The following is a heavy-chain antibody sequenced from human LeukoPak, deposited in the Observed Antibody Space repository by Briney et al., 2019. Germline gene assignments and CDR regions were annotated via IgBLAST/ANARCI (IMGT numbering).Heavy chain of an antibody. CDR1: GYTFSNFG. Sequence: ASVKVSCKASGYTFSNFGISWVRQAPGQGLKWMGWISGNNDNPNYGQNFQGRFTVTSDSSTSTAYMELRNLRSDDTAVYYCARDGTSTDDYWGQGTLVTVSS. CDR2: ISGNNDNP. D-gene: IGHD2-2*01. V-gene: IGHV1-18*01. J-gene: IGHJ4*02. CDR3: ARDGTSTDDY.